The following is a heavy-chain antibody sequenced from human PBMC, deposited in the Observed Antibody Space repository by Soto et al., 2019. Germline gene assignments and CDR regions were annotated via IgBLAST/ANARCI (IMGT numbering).Heavy chain of an antibody. CDR2: IIPIFGTA. CDR1: GGTFSSYA. J-gene: IGHJ6*02. CDR3: ARDLFDILTGYSYYYYGMDV. Sequence: QVQLVQSGAEMKKPGSSVKVSCKASGGTFSSYAISWVRQAPGQGLEWMGGIIPIFGTANYAQKFQGRVTITADESRSTAYMELSSLGSEDTVVYYCARDLFDILTGYSYYYYGMDVWGQGTTVTVSS. V-gene: IGHV1-69*01. D-gene: IGHD3-9*01.